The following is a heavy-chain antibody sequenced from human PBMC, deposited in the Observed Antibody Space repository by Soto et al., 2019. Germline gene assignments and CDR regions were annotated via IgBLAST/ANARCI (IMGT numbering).Heavy chain of an antibody. D-gene: IGHD2-21*01. Sequence: PSETLSLTCTVSGGSISSGGYYWIWIRQHPGKGLEWIGYIYYSGSTYYNPSLKSRVTMSVDTSKNQFSLKLTSVNTADTAIYYCTRGGDPYKTGHWGQGTLVTVSS. CDR1: GGSISSGGYY. CDR2: IYYSGST. V-gene: IGHV4-31*03. CDR3: TRGGDPYKTGH. J-gene: IGHJ4*02.